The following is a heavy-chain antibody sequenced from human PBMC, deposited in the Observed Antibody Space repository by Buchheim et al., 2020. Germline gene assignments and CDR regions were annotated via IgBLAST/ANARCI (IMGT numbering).Heavy chain of an antibody. Sequence: EVQLLESGGGLVQPGGSLRLSCAASGFTFSSYAMSWVRQAPGKGLEWVSVISGSNGSTYYVESVKGRFTISRENSKKTLYLQMNSLRAEDTAVYYCAKEYSNYFYGWFDPWGQGTL. D-gene: IGHD4-11*01. V-gene: IGHV3-23*01. CDR3: AKEYSNYFYGWFDP. J-gene: IGHJ5*02. CDR1: GFTFSSYA. CDR2: ISGSNGST.